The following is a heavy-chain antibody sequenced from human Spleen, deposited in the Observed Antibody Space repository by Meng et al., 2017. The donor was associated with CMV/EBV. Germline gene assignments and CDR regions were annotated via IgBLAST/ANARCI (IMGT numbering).Heavy chain of an antibody. J-gene: IGHJ4*02. CDR3: AKIGYSYGPDY. D-gene: IGHD5-18*01. CDR2: ISWNSGSI. V-gene: IGHV3-9*01. CDR1: GFTFDDYA. Sequence: GGSLRLSCAASGFTFDDYAMHWVRQAPGKGLEWVSGISWNSGSIGYADSVKGRFTISRDNAKNSLYLQMNSLRAEDTALYYCAKIGYSYGPDYWGQGTLVTVSS.